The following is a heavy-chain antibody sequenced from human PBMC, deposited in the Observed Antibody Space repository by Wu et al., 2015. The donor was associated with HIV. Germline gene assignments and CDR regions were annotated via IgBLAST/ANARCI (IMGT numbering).Heavy chain of an antibody. Sequence: QVQLVQSGAEVKKPGASVKVSCKASGYTFTDYYIHWVRQAPGQGLEWMGWINPNSGGTNYAQKFQGRVTMTRDTSISTAYMELSRLRSDDTAVYYCARDRGITMVRGVSRWFDPGAREPWSPSPQ. J-gene: IGHJ5*02. V-gene: IGHV1-2*02. CDR2: INPNSGGT. CDR3: ARDRGITMVRGVSRWFDP. CDR1: GYTFTDYY. D-gene: IGHD3-10*01.